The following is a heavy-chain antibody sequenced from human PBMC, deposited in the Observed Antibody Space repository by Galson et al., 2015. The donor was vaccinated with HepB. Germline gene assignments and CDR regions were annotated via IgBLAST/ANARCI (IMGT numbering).Heavy chain of an antibody. J-gene: IGHJ5*02. CDR1: GFTFSSYG. Sequence: LRLSCAASGFTFSSYGMPWVRQAPGKGLEWVAVISYDGSNKYYADSVKGRFTISRDNSKNTPYLQMNSLRAEDTAVYYCAKDWQYYDILTGYSYNWFDPWGQGTLVTVSS. CDR3: AKDWQYYDILTGYSYNWFDP. CDR2: ISYDGSNK. D-gene: IGHD3-9*01. V-gene: IGHV3-30*18.